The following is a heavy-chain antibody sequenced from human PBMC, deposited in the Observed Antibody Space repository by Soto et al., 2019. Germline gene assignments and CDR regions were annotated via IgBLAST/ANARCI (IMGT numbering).Heavy chain of an antibody. CDR2: ISFDGSNK. CDR3: AKDLYQLPPFSNYYGMDV. Sequence: GGSLRLSCAASGFTFSNYGMHWVRQAPGKGLEWVAVISFDGSNKYYADSVKGRFTISRDNSKNTLYLQMNSLRAEDTAVYYCAKDLYQLPPFSNYYGMDVWGKGTTVTVSS. D-gene: IGHD2-2*01. CDR1: GFTFSNYG. V-gene: IGHV3-30*18. J-gene: IGHJ6*04.